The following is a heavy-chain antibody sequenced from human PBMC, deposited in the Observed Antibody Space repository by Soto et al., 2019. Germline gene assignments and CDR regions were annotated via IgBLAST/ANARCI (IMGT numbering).Heavy chain of an antibody. D-gene: IGHD1-1*01. CDR1: GDTFTNFG. Sequence: ASVKVSCKTSGDTFTNFGLSWVRQAPGQGLEWMGWIATYNTNRNYAQKFQGRLTLTTDTSTSTAYMELSSLKSEDTAVYFCARDVGTKPVGPWGQGTLVTVSS. CDR2: IATYNTNR. CDR3: ARDVGTKPVGP. V-gene: IGHV1-18*01. J-gene: IGHJ5*02.